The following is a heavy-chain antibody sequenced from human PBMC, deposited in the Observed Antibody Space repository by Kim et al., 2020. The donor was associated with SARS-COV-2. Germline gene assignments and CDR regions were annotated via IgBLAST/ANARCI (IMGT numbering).Heavy chain of an antibody. CDR2: IIPILGIA. D-gene: IGHD3-10*01. Sequence: SVKVSCKASGGTFSSYAISWVRQAPGQGLEWMGRIIPILGIANYAQKFQGRVTITADKSTSTAYMELSSLRSEDTAVYYCARVAASYYYGSGSPLDYWGQGTLVTVSS. J-gene: IGHJ4*02. CDR1: GGTFSSYA. CDR3: ARVAASYYYGSGSPLDY. V-gene: IGHV1-69*04.